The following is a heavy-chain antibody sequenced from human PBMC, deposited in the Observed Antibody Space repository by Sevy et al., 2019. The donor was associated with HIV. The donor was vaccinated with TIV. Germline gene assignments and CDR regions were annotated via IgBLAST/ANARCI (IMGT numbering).Heavy chain of an antibody. Sequence: GGSLRLSCAASGFTFSSYAMSWVRQAPGKGLEWVSSISGSGSFTYYADSVKGNSTITSDKSKNTLNLQMTSLRAEDTAVSSCAKEGHGEYYDSSGSFDYWGQGTLVTVSS. CDR2: ISGSGSFT. V-gene: IGHV3-23*01. J-gene: IGHJ4*02. D-gene: IGHD3-22*01. CDR3: AKEGHGEYYDSSGSFDY. CDR1: GFTFSSYA.